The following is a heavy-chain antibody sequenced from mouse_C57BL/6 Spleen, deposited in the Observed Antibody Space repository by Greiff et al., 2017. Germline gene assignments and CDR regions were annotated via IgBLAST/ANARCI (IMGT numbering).Heavy chain of an antibody. CDR2: IHPNSGST. Sequence: QVQLKQPGAELVKPGASVKLSCKASGYTFTSYWMHWVKQRPGQGLEWIGMIHPNSGSTNYNEKFKSKATLTVDKSSSTAYMQLSSLTSEDSAVYYCARSLYYDSHFDYWGQGTTLTVSS. D-gene: IGHD2-4*01. V-gene: IGHV1-64*01. CDR3: ARSLYYDSHFDY. CDR1: GYTFTSYW. J-gene: IGHJ2*01.